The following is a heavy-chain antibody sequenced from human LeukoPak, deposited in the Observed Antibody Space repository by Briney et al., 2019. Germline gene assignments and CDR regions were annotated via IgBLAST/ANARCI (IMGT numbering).Heavy chain of an antibody. CDR3: ARAGDFWSGYHPDQ. Sequence: SETLSLTCTVSGGSISSYYWSWIRQPPGKGLEWIGYIYYSGGTNYNPSLESRVTLSVDTSKNQFSLRLSSVTAADTAVYYCARAGDFWSGYHPDQWGQGTLVTVSS. CDR2: IYYSGGT. V-gene: IGHV4-59*08. D-gene: IGHD3-3*01. J-gene: IGHJ4*02. CDR1: GGSISSYY.